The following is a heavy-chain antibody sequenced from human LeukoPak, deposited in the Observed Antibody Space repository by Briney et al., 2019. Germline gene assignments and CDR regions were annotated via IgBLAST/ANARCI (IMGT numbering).Heavy chain of an antibody. CDR3: ARDPSSNWSNLGY. CDR1: GFTFADYG. D-gene: IGHD6-13*01. V-gene: IGHV3-20*04. CDR2: INWSGDNT. Sequence: GGSLRLSCEDSGFTFADYGLSWVRQAPGKGPQWVAGINWSGDNTFYADSVKGRFTISRDNTKKTLYLQMDNLRGDDTATYYCARDPSSNWSNLGYWGQGTLVTVSS. J-gene: IGHJ4*02.